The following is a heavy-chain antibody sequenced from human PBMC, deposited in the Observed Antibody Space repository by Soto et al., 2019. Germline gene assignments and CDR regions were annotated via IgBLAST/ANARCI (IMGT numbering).Heavy chain of an antibody. CDR3: ARDFSSSWYTAYYYYYMDV. CDR2: IYSGGST. V-gene: IGHV3-66*01. CDR1: GFTVSSNY. D-gene: IGHD2-2*02. J-gene: IGHJ6*03. Sequence: EVQLVESGGGLVQPGGSLRLSCAASGFTVSSNYKSWVRQAPGKGLEWVSVIYSGGSTYYADSVKGRFTISRDNSKNTLYLQMNSLRAEDTAVYYCARDFSSSWYTAYYYYYMDVWGKGTTVTVSS.